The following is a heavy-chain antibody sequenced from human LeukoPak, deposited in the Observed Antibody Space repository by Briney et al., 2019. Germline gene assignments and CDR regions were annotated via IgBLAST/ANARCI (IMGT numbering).Heavy chain of an antibody. V-gene: IGHV3-23*01. J-gene: IGHJ5*02. CDR2: ISGSGRGGST. CDR1: GFTFSSYA. Sequence: GGSLRLSCAASGFTFSSYAMSWVRQAPGKGLEWVSDISGSGRGGSTHYADSVKGRFTISRDNSKNTLYLQMNSLRAEDTAVYYCAKGGAVAGSNWFDPWDQGTLVTVSS. CDR3: AKGGAVAGSNWFDP. D-gene: IGHD6-19*01.